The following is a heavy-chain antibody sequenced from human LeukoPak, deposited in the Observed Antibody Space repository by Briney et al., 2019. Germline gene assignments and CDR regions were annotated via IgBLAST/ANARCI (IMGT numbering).Heavy chain of an antibody. J-gene: IGHJ5*02. Sequence: ASVKVSCKASGYTFTSYDINWVRQATGQGLEWMGWMNPNSDNTGYAQKLQGRVTMTRNTSISTAYMELSSLRSEDTAVYYCARAQGGYCSGGSCYSPVWFDPWGQGTLVTVSS. CDR1: GYTFTSYD. CDR2: MNPNSDNT. V-gene: IGHV1-8*01. D-gene: IGHD2-15*01. CDR3: ARAQGGYCSGGSCYSPVWFDP.